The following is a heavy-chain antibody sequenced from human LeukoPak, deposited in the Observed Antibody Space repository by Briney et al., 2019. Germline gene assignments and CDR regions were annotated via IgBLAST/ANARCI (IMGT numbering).Heavy chain of an antibody. Sequence: SETLSLTCTVSGGSISSHYWTWIRQSPVKGLEWIGDISNSGSTSYNPSLKSRVTISIDTSKNQFSLKLSSVSAADTAVYYCGRDALVGYFSYYYMDVWGKGTTVTVSS. CDR3: GRDALVGYFSYYYMDV. D-gene: IGHD2-15*01. CDR1: GGSISSHY. V-gene: IGHV4-59*11. J-gene: IGHJ6*03. CDR2: ISNSGST.